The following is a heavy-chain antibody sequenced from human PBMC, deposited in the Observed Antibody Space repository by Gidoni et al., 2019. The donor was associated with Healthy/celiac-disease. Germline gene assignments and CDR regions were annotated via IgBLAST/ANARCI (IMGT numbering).Heavy chain of an antibody. V-gene: IGHV3-30-3*01. J-gene: IGHJ3*02. CDR2: ISYDRSNK. CDR3: AREGGQGSSSTVDAFDI. Sequence: QVQLVESGGGVVQPGRSLRLSCAASGFTFSSYAMHWVRQAPGKGLEWVAVISYDRSNKYYADSVKGRFTISRDNSKNTLYLQMNSLRAEDTAVYYCAREGGQGSSSTVDAFDIWGQGTMVTVSS. D-gene: IGHD6-6*01. CDR1: GFTFSSYA.